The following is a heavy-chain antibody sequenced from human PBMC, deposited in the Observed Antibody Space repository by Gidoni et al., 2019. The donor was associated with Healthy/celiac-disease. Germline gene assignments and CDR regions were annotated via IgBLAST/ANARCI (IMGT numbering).Heavy chain of an antibody. V-gene: IGHV3-15*07. Sequence: EVQLVESGGGLVKPGGSLRLSCAASGFTFSTAWMNWVRQAPGKGLEWVGRIKSKTDGGTTDYAAPVKGRFTISREDSKNTLYLQMNSLKTEDTAVYYCTTGLIAVARTYFDYWGQGTLVTVSS. CDR2: IKSKTDGGTT. CDR1: GFTFSTAW. CDR3: TTGLIAVARTYFDY. J-gene: IGHJ4*02. D-gene: IGHD6-19*01.